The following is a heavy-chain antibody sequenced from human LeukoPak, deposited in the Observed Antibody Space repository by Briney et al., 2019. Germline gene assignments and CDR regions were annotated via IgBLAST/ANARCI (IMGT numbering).Heavy chain of an antibody. V-gene: IGHV1-18*01. CDR3: AREGGYSSGYGPSYYYYMDV. Sequence: ASVKVSCKASGYTFTSYGVGWVRQAPGQGLEWMGWISPYNGNTNYAQKFQGRVTMTADTFTYTAYMELRTLRSDDTAVYYCAREGGYSSGYGPSYYYYMDVWGKGTTVTVSS. D-gene: IGHD5-18*01. CDR2: ISPYNGNT. CDR1: GYTFTSYG. J-gene: IGHJ6*03.